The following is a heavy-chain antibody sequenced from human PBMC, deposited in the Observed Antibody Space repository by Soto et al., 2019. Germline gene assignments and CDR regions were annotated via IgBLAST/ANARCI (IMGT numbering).Heavy chain of an antibody. D-gene: IGHD6-6*01. J-gene: IGHJ6*02. CDR1: GDSVNTVNYY. CDR3: ARGRGIAVRPYYYGMDV. CDR2: VSHSGST. Sequence: ETLSLTCTVSGDSVNTVNYYWTWIRQPPGKGLEWIGYVSHSGSTNYSPSLKSRVTLSVDTSKNQFYLTLTSVAAADTAVYYCARGRGIAVRPYYYGMDVWGQGTTVTVSS. V-gene: IGHV4-61*01.